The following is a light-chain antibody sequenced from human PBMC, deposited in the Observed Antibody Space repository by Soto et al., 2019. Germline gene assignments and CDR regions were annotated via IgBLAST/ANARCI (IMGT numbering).Light chain of an antibody. Sequence: DIEMTQSPSSLSASVGDRVTITCRASQSISSYLNWYQQKPGNAPNLLIYAASTLQSGVPSRFSAYGSETDFTLTISNLQVEDFATYYCQQSYTTPRTFGQGTKVEVK. CDR2: AAS. J-gene: IGKJ1*01. CDR1: QSISSY. V-gene: IGKV1-39*01. CDR3: QQSYTTPRT.